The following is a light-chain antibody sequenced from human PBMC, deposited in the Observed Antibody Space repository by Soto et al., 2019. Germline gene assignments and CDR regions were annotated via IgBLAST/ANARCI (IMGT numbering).Light chain of an antibody. CDR1: QSISSSY. CDR2: DAS. Sequence: EIVMTQSPGTLSLSPGKRATLSCRASQSISSSYLAWYQQKPGQAPRLLIYDASNRATGIPARFTGSGSGTDFTLTISSLQSEDFAVYCCQQYNNWPITFGQGTRLEIK. V-gene: IGKV3D-15*01. J-gene: IGKJ5*01. CDR3: QQYNNWPIT.